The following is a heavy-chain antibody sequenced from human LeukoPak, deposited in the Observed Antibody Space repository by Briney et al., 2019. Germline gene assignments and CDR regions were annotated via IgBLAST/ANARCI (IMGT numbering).Heavy chain of an antibody. CDR2: IYSGGST. Sequence: GGSLRLSCAASGFTVSSNYMSWVRQAPGQGLEWVAVIYSGGSTYYPDSVKGRFTISRDNSKNTLYLQMNSLRAEDTAVYYCARPRDGYDDAFDIWGQGTMVTVSS. D-gene: IGHD5-24*01. V-gene: IGHV3-66*02. J-gene: IGHJ3*02. CDR1: GFTVSSNY. CDR3: ARPRDGYDDAFDI.